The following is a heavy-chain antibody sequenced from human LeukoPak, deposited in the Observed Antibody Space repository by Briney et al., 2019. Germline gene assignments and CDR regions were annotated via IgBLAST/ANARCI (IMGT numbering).Heavy chain of an antibody. CDR2: IYYTGTT. Sequence: SENLSLTCTVSGASITSSNYYWLWLRQPPGKGLEWIGSIYYTGTTYYNPSLKSRVTISVDTSKNQFSLKLSSVTAADTAVYYCARRIAVAGTVWFDPWGQGTLVTVSS. CDR3: ARRIAVAGTVWFDP. V-gene: IGHV4-39*07. J-gene: IGHJ5*02. CDR1: GASITSSNYY. D-gene: IGHD6-19*01.